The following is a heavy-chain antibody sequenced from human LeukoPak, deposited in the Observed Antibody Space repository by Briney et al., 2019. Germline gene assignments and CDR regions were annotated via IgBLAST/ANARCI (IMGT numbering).Heavy chain of an antibody. CDR2: ISGSGGST. CDR3: AKDLSSITIFGVVISYYYGMDV. V-gene: IGHV3-23*01. CDR1: GFTFSSYA. Sequence: PGGSLRLSCAASGFTFSSYAMSWVRQAPGKGLEWVSTISGSGGSTYYADSVKGRFTISRDNSKNTLSLQVISLRAEDTAVYYCAKDLSSITIFGVVISYYYGMDVWGQGTTVTVSS. D-gene: IGHD3-3*01. J-gene: IGHJ6*02.